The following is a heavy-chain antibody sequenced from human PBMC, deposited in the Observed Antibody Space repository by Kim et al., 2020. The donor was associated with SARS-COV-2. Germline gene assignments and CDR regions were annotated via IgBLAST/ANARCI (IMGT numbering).Heavy chain of an antibody. CDR3: ARQGPPDYDFSTRPIDY. V-gene: IGHV4-39*01. J-gene: IGHJ4*02. CDR1: GGSISSSRHC. D-gene: IGHD3-3*01. Sequence: SETLSLSCSVSGGSISSSRHCWGWLRQPPGKGLEWIANIHYSGKAFYNPSLKSRVTISLDTSKNWFSLRLSSVTATDTAVYYCARQGPPDYDFSTRPIDYWGQGTLVTVSS. CDR2: IHYSGKA.